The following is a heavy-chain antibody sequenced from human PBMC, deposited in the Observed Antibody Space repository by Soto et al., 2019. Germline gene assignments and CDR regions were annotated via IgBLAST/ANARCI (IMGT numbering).Heavy chain of an antibody. CDR1: GFTFGSST. Sequence: EVQLVESGGGLVKPGGSLRLSCSASGFTFGSSTMNWVRQAPGKGLEWVSSISTSSSYIYYADSVKGRFTISRDNAKNSLYLQMNSLRAEDTAVYYCARGRGTAMDFDYWGQGTLVTVSS. CDR3: ARGRGTAMDFDY. J-gene: IGHJ4*02. CDR2: ISTSSSYI. V-gene: IGHV3-21*06. D-gene: IGHD5-18*01.